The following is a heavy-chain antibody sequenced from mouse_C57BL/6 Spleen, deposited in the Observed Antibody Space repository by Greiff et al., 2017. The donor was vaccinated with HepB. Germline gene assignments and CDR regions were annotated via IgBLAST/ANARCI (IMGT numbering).Heavy chain of an antibody. CDR2: IWSGGST. V-gene: IGHV2-2*01. J-gene: IGHJ4*01. D-gene: IGHD2-4*01. Sequence: VKLVESGPGLVQPSQSLSITCTVSGFSLTSYGVHWVRQSPGKGLEWLGVIWSGGSTDYNAAFISRLSISKDNSKSQVFFKMNSLQADDTAIYYCARGGLRRKGEAMDYWGQGTSVTVSS. CDR1: GFSLTSYG. CDR3: ARGGLRRKGEAMDY.